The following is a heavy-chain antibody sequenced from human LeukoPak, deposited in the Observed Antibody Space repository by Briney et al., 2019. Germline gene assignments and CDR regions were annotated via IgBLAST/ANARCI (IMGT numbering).Heavy chain of an antibody. Sequence: SETLSLTCAVYGESFSGHYWSWIRQSPGKGLEWIGEINDSGSTKYNSSLKSRVTVSVDTSKNQFSLKLSSVTAADTAVYYCARDIAAAGTHFDYWGQGILVTVSS. CDR2: INDSGST. V-gene: IGHV4-34*01. CDR3: ARDIAAAGTHFDY. J-gene: IGHJ4*02. D-gene: IGHD6-13*01. CDR1: GESFSGHY.